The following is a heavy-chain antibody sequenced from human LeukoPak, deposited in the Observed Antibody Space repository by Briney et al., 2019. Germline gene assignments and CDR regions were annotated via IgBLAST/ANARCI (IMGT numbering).Heavy chain of an antibody. CDR2: VYTSGST. Sequence: SETLSLTCTVSGGSISNYYWSWIRRTAGKGLEWIGRVYTSGSTSYNPSLKSRLTISVDTSKDEVSLKLSSVTAADTAVYYCARGFFVVSPASPYDAFELWGQGTMVTVSS. J-gene: IGHJ3*01. CDR1: GGSISNYY. CDR3: ARGFFVVSPASPYDAFEL. D-gene: IGHD2-21*01. V-gene: IGHV4-4*07.